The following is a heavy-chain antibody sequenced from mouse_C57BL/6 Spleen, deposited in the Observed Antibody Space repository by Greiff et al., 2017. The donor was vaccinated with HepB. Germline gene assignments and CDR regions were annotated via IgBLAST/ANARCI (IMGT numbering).Heavy chain of an antibody. D-gene: IGHD1-1*01. CDR2: IRNKANNHAT. Sequence: EVQLVESGGGLVQPGGSMKLSCAASGFTFSDAWMDWVRQSPEKGLEWVAEIRNKANNHATYYAESVKGRFTISRDDSKSSVYLQMNSLRAEDTGIYYCTRTTTVVAHWYFDVWGTGTTVTVSS. J-gene: IGHJ1*03. CDR1: GFTFSDAW. V-gene: IGHV6-6*01. CDR3: TRTTTVVAHWYFDV.